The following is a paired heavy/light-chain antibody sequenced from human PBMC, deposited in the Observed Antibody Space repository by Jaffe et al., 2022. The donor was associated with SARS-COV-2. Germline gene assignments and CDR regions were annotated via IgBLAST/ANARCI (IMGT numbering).Heavy chain of an antibody. CDR1: GFTFSTYA. CDR2: ISGSGGRT. Sequence: EVQLVESGGGLVQPGGSLRLSCAASGFTFSTYAMTWVRQAPGEGLEWVSGISGSGGRTYYADSVKGRFIISRDNSKNTLYLQMNSLRAEDTAVYYCAKEVHHSSGWSAFDYWGQGTLVTVSS. D-gene: IGHD6-19*01. CDR3: AKEVHHSSGWSAFDY. V-gene: IGHV3-23*04. J-gene: IGHJ4*02.
Light chain of an antibody. V-gene: IGKV1-39*01. CDR3: QQSYSTPLT. CDR1: QSINNY. Sequence: DIQMTQSPSSLSASVGDRVTITCRASQSINNYLNWYQQKPGKAPKFLIYAASSLQSGIPSRFSGSGSGTDFTLTISSLQPEDFATYYCQQSYSTPLTFGQGTKVEIK. CDR2: AAS. J-gene: IGKJ1*01.